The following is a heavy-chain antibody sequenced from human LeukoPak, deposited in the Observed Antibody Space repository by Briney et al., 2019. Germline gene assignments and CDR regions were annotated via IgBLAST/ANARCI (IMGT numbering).Heavy chain of an antibody. D-gene: IGHD4-17*01. CDR3: ASLKGTTVTFDY. V-gene: IGHV3-21*01. CDR2: ISSSSSYI. J-gene: IGHJ4*02. Sequence: KPGGSLRLSCAASGFTFSSYSMSWVRQAPGKGLEWVSSISSSSSYIYYADSVKGRFTISRDNAKNSLYLQMNSLRAEDTAVYYCASLKGTTVTFDYWGQGTLVTVSS. CDR1: GFTFSSYS.